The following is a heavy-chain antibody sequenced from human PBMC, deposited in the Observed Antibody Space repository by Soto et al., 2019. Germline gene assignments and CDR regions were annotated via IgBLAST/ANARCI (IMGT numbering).Heavy chain of an antibody. D-gene: IGHD2-15*01. CDR3: ARHLTYCSAGSCYSDFPYYGMDV. CDR1: GDSISSSNYF. CDR2: IFYSGST. J-gene: IGHJ6*02. V-gene: IGHV4-39*01. Sequence: SETLSLTCTVSGDSISSSNYFWGWIRQPPGKGLEWIGSIFYSGSTYYNPSLKSRVTISVDTSKNQFSLKLSSVTAADTAVYYCARHLTYCSAGSCYSDFPYYGMDVWGQGTTVTVS.